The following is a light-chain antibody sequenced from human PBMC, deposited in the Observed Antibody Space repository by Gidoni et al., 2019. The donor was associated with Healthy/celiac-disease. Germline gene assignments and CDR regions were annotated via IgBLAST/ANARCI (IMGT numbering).Light chain of an antibody. CDR3: QQYNNWPPTWT. J-gene: IGKJ1*01. V-gene: IGKV3-15*01. CDR1: QNVSSN. CDR2: GAS. Sequence: EIVMTQSPATLSVSPGGRATLSCRASQNVSSNLAWYQQKPGQAPRLLIYGASTRATGIPARFSGSGSGTEFTLTISSLQSEDFAVYYCQQYNNWPPTWTFGQGTKVEIK.